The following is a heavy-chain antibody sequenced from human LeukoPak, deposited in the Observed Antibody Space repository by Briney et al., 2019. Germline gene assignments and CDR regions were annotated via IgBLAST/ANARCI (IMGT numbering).Heavy chain of an antibody. CDR2: IRYDGSNK. V-gene: IGHV3-30*02. Sequence: GGSLRLSCAASGFTFSSYGMHWVRQAPGKGLEWVAFIRYDGSNKYYADSVKGRFTISRDNSKNTLYLQMNSLRAEDTAVYYCAKPAARVVIITGNDYWGQGTLVTVSS. J-gene: IGHJ4*02. CDR3: AKPAARVVIITGNDY. D-gene: IGHD3-22*01. CDR1: GFTFSSYG.